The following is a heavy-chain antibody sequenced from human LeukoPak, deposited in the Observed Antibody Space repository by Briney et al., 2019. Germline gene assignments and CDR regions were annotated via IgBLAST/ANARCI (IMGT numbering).Heavy chain of an antibody. D-gene: IGHD3-3*01. V-gene: IGHV4-39*01. CDR2: IYYSGST. Sequence: SETLSLTCTVSGGAISSSSHYWGWIRQPPGKGLEWIGVIYYSGSTYYNPSLKSRVTISVDTSKNQFSLKLSSVTAADTAVYYCARHITSSYYDFWSGYSTSFDYWGQGTLIAVSS. CDR3: ARHITSSYYDFWSGYSTSFDY. J-gene: IGHJ4*02. CDR1: GGAISSSSHY.